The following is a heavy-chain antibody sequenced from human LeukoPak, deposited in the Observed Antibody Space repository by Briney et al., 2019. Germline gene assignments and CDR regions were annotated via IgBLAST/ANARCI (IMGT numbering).Heavy chain of an antibody. D-gene: IGHD3-22*01. CDR3: ARSGGLWLLTYYFDY. V-gene: IGHV4-39*07. J-gene: IGHJ4*02. Sequence: PSETLSLTCTVPGGSISSSSYYWGWIRQPPGKGLEWIGSIYYSGSTYYNPSLKSRVTISVDTSKNQLSLKLSSVTAADTAVYFCARSGGLWLLTYYFDYWGQGTLVTVSS. CDR1: GGSISSSSYY. CDR2: IYYSGST.